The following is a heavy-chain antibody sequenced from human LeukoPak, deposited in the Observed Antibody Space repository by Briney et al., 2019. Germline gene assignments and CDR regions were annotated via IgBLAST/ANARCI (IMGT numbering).Heavy chain of an antibody. CDR2: ISSSGSTI. Sequence: GGSLRLSCAASGFTFSSYEMNWVRQAPGKGLEWVSYISSSGSTIYYADSVKGRFTISRDNAKNSLYLQMNSLRAEDTAVYYCARAFPQGWGDYGYYYMDVWGKGTTVTVSS. CDR3: ARAFPQGWGDYGYYYMDV. J-gene: IGHJ6*03. V-gene: IGHV3-48*03. CDR1: GFTFSSYE. D-gene: IGHD4-17*01.